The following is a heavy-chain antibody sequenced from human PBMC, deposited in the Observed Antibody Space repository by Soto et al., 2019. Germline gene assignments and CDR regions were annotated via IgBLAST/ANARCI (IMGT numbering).Heavy chain of an antibody. J-gene: IGHJ6*03. CDR2: IWYDGSNK. CDR3: ARDPWEGGEVVPAAMEYYMDV. CDR1: GFTFSSYG. V-gene: IGHV3-33*01. Sequence: GGSLRLSCAASGFTFSSYGMHWVRQAPGKGLEWVAVIWYDGSNKYYADSVKGRFTISRDNSKNTLYLQMNSLRAEDTAVYYCARDPWEGGEVVPAAMEYYMDVWGKGTTVTVSS. D-gene: IGHD2-2*01.